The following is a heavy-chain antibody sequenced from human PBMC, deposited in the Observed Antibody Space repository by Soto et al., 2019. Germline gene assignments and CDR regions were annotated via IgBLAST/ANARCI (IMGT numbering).Heavy chain of an antibody. V-gene: IGHV4-31*03. Sequence: TLSLTCTVSGVSINNDVFYWTWIRQLPGRGLEWIGYIYYSGSTFYNPSLKSRASISIDTSKNQFSLNLSSVSAADTAVYYCARDVSLNYGLDVWGRGTTVTVSS. J-gene: IGHJ6*02. CDR3: ARDVSLNYGLDV. CDR1: GVSINNDVFY. CDR2: IYYSGST.